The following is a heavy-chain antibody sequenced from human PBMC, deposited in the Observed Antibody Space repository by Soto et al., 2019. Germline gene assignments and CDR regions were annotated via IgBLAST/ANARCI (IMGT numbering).Heavy chain of an antibody. V-gene: IGHV4-59*01. D-gene: IGHD3-10*01. CDR3: ARESAGSGKNNWFDP. J-gene: IGHJ5*02. CDR2: IHRTGST. Sequence: SETLSLTCSVSRGSISSYYWSWVRQPPGKGLEWIGFIHRTGSTKYNPSLESRVTISVDTSQDQLSLRLSSVTAADTAVYYCARESAGSGKNNWFDPWGQGILVTVSS. CDR1: RGSISSYY.